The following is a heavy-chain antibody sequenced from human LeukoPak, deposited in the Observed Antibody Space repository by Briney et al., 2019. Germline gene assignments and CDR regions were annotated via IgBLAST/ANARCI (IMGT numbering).Heavy chain of an antibody. J-gene: IGHJ5*02. CDR3: SRGFRVLRYFDWTPRGWFDP. V-gene: IGHV4-34*01. CDR2: INHSGST. Sequence: SETLSLTCAVYGGSFSGYYWSWIRQPPGKGLEWIGEINHSGSTNYNPSLKSRVTISVDTSKNQFSLKLSSVTPADPAVSCSSRGFRVLRYFDWTPRGWFDPWGQGTLVTVSS. CDR1: GGSFSGYY. D-gene: IGHD3-9*01.